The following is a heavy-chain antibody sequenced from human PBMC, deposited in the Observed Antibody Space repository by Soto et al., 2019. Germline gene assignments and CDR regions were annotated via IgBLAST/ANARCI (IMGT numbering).Heavy chain of an antibody. CDR2: IFHTGST. Sequence: SETLSLTCAVSVASISSGDSYWSWIRQRPGKGLEWIGYIFHTGSTYSNPSLKSRVTISLDSSKNQFSLKLTSATAADTAVYFCAREPYCTSANCFIHFDSWGQGSMVTVSS. V-gene: IGHV4-31*11. D-gene: IGHD2-2*01. CDR1: VASISSGDSY. CDR3: AREPYCTSANCFIHFDS. J-gene: IGHJ4*02.